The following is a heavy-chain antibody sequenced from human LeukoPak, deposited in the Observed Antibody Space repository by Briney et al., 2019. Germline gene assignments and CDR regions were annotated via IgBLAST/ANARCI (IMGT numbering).Heavy chain of an antibody. D-gene: IGHD1-26*01. CDR2: IYHSGST. CDR3: ARHSVPYRPRNYYYGMDV. J-gene: IGHJ6*02. V-gene: IGHV4-38-2*02. CDR1: GYSISSGYY. Sequence: KPSETLSLTCTVSGYSISSGYYWGWIRQPPGKGLEWIGSIYHSGSTYYNPSLKSRVTISVDTSKNQFSLELSSVTAADTAVFYCARHSVPYRPRNYYYGMDVWGQGTTVTVSS.